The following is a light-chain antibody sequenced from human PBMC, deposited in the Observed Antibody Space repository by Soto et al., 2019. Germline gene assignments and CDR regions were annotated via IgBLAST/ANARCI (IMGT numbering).Light chain of an antibody. Sequence: QSVLTQPPSASGAPGQRVTLSCSGSSSNIGTTTVNWYQHVPGTAPKLLIYNINQRPSGVPDRFSGSGSGTSASLAISGLQSEDEAEYYCSSWDDSLNGVVFGRGTKLTVL. CDR3: SSWDDSLNGVV. CDR1: SSNIGTTT. V-gene: IGLV1-44*01. J-gene: IGLJ2*01. CDR2: NIN.